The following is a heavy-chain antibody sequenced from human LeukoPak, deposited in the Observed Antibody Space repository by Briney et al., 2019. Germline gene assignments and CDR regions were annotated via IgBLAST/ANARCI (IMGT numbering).Heavy chain of an antibody. Sequence: SEKLSCNAAVDGVCCSGYYWSWIRQRPGKGLEWIGETNHSGSTNYNPSLKSRVTMSVDTSKNQFSLKVSSVTAADTAVYYCARQESIVGATPFDDWGQGTLVTVSS. CDR2: TNHSGST. V-gene: IGHV4-34*01. J-gene: IGHJ4*02. CDR1: GVCCSGYY. D-gene: IGHD1-26*01. CDR3: ARQESIVGATPFDD.